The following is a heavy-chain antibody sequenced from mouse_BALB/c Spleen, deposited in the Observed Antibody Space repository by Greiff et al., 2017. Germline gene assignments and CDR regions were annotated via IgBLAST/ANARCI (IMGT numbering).Heavy chain of an antibody. D-gene: IGHD1-1*01. CDR1: GYTFTSYW. CDR2: INPSTGYT. CDR3: ARIDYYYGSSPLFAY. V-gene: IGHV1-7*01. Sequence: VKLQESGAELAKPGASVKMSCKASGYTFTSYWMHWVKQRPGQGLEWIGYINPSTGYTEYNQKFKDKATLTADKSSSTAYMQLSSLTSEDSAVYYCARIDYYYGSSPLFAYWGQGTLVTVSA. J-gene: IGHJ3*01.